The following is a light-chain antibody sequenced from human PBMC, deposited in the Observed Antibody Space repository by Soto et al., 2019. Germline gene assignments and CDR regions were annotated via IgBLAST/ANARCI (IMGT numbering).Light chain of an antibody. CDR1: TSNIAGNT. J-gene: IGLJ7*01. CDR3: ATWDDSLNAAV. Sequence: QSALTQPPSLSGTPGQRVTISCSGSTSNIAGNTVHWYQHLPETAPKLLIYIADQRPSGVPDRISGSKSGTSASLAISGLQSEDEADYYCATWDDSLNAAVFGGGTKLTVL. CDR2: IAD. V-gene: IGLV1-44*01.